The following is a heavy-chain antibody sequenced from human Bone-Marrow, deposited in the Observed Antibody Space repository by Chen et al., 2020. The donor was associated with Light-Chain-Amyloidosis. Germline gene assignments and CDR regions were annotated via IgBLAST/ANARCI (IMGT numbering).Heavy chain of an antibody. D-gene: IGHD4-17*01. Sequence: QMQLVESGGGVVQPGRSLRLSCAASGFTFRNYGMHWVRQAPGKGLGWVEVNSYIGNDKYYADSMKGRFTISRDYFKSTLYLQMDSLRAADTAVYYCAKDLLPRTVTTLGYWGQGTLVSVSS. CDR3: AKDLLPRTVTTLGY. J-gene: IGHJ4*01. V-gene: IGHV3-30*18. CDR2: NSYIGNDK. CDR1: GFTFRNYG.